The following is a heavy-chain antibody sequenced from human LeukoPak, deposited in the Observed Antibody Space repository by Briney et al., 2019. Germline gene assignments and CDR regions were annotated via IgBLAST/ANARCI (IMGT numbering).Heavy chain of an antibody. CDR2: ISYDGSNK. V-gene: IGHV3-30-3*01. D-gene: IGHD3-22*01. CDR1: GFTFSSYA. CDR3: AREGIVVVIGAFDI. Sequence: GGSLRLSCAASGFTFSSYAMHWVRQAQGKGLEWVAVISYDGSNKYYADSVKGRFTISRDNSKNTLYLQMNSLRAEDTAVYYCAREGIVVVIGAFDIWGQGTMVTVSS. J-gene: IGHJ3*02.